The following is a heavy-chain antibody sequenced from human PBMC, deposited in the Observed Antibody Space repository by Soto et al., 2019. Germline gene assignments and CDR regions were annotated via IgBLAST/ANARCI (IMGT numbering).Heavy chain of an antibody. CDR1: GFTFSSYW. D-gene: IGHD6-13*01. Sequence: EVQLVESGGGLVQPGGSLRLSCAASGFTFSSYWMTWARQAPGKGLEWVASMNRDGSEKRYVDSVEGRFTISRDNAKNSLFLRMNSLGPDDTAVYYCGRDAGRRFDYWGQGSLVTVSS. CDR2: MNRDGSEK. CDR3: GRDAGRRFDY. J-gene: IGHJ4*02. V-gene: IGHV3-7*01.